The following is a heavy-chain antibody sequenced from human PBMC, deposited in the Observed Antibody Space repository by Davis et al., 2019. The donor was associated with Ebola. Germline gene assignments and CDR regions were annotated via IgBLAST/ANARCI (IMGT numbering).Heavy chain of an antibody. J-gene: IGHJ3*02. CDR3: ASLRRTITGMDDAFDI. CDR2: IYTGDYDT. V-gene: IGHV5-51*01. Sequence: GESLKISCKDSGNSFASHWIGWVRQMPGKGLEWMGIIYTGDYDTRYSSSFRGQVTIAADKSIKTAFLQWSSLKASDPAMYYCASLRRTITGMDDAFDIWGQGTMVTVSS. CDR1: GNSFASHW. D-gene: IGHD2-8*02.